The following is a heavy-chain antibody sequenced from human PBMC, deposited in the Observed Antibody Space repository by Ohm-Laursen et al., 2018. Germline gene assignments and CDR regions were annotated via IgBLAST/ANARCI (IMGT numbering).Heavy chain of an antibody. CDR2: LMWNSDRK. Sequence: SLRLSCTASGFTFGDYAMHWVRQAPGKGLEWVSGLMWNSDRKQYADSVKGRFTVSRDNAKNSLYLQMNSLRAEDTALYYCARASEGFDYWGQGTLVTVSS. J-gene: IGHJ4*02. CDR3: ARASEGFDY. V-gene: IGHV3-9*01. CDR1: GFTFGDYA.